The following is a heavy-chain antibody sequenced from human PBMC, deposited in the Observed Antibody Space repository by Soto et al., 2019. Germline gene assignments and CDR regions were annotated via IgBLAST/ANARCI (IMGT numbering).Heavy chain of an antibody. CDR3: VKNSGWFNT. V-gene: IGHV3-23*01. CDR1: GFIFSSTD. D-gene: IGHD3-10*01. CDR2: IYGGGGTT. J-gene: IGHJ5*02. Sequence: GGSLRLSCAASGFIFSSTDMSWVRQAPGKGLEWVSTIYGGGGTTYYADSVRGRFTISRDNSKNMVYLQMDSLRADDTAVYYCVKNSGWFNTWGQGSLVTVSS.